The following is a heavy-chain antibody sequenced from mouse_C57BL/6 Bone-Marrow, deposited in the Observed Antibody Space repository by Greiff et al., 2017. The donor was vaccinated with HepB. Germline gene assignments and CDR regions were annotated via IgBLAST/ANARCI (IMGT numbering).Heavy chain of an antibody. V-gene: IGHV1-64*01. Sequence: VQLQQPGAELVKPGASVKLSCKASGYTFTSYWMHWVKQRPGQGLEWIGMIHPNSGSTKYNEKFKSKATLTVDKSSSTPYMQLSSLTSEDSAVYYCARRYYGLFDYWGQGTTLTVSS. CDR3: ARRYYGLFDY. D-gene: IGHD1-1*02. CDR2: IHPNSGST. CDR1: GYTFTSYW. J-gene: IGHJ2*01.